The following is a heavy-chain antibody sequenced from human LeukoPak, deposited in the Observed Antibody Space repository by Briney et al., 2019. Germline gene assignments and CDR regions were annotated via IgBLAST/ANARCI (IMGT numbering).Heavy chain of an antibody. Sequence: GESLKISCAASGFTFSNYGMHWVRQAPGKGLEWVAVITYDGSNKYYADSVKGRFTFSRDNSKNTLYLQMSSLRAEDTAVYYCAKEKGIYCSSIDCSPGMDVWGQGTTVTVSS. CDR1: GFTFSNYG. J-gene: IGHJ6*02. CDR2: ITYDGSNK. D-gene: IGHD2-2*01. V-gene: IGHV3-30*18. CDR3: AKEKGIYCSSIDCSPGMDV.